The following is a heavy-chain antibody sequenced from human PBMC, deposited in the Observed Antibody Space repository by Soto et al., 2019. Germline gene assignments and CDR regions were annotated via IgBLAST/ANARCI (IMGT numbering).Heavy chain of an antibody. CDR2: IWYDGSNK. CDR1: GFIVSSYG. J-gene: IGHJ5*02. CDR3: ARDFRDYYDSSGYSWFDP. Sequence: QVQLVESGGGVVQPGRSLRLSCAASGFIVSSYGMHWVRQAPGKGLEWVAVIWYDGSNKYNADSVKGRFTISRDNSKNTLYLQMNSLRADDTAVYYCARDFRDYYDSSGYSWFDPWGQGTLVTVSS. V-gene: IGHV3-33*01. D-gene: IGHD3-22*01.